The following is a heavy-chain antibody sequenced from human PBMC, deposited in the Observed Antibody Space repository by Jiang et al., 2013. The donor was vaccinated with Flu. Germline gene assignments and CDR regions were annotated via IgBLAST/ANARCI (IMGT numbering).Heavy chain of an antibody. CDR1: GGSISSGSYY. J-gene: IGHJ6*02. CDR3: ARVKRDPPVGVGYYGMDV. Sequence: GSGLVKPSQTLSLTCTVSGGSISSGSYYWSWIRQPAGKGLEWIGRIYTSGSTNYNPSLKSRVTISVDTSKNQFSLKLSSVTAADTAVYYCARVKRDPPVGVGYYGMDVWGQGTTVTVSS. CDR2: IYTSGST. V-gene: IGHV4-61*02. D-gene: IGHD2-15*01.